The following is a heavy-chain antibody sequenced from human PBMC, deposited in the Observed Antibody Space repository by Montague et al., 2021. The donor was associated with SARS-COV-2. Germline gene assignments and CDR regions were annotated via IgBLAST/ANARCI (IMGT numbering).Heavy chain of an antibody. Sequence: SETLSLTCSVSGGSITSSSYYWGWIRQSPDKGLEWIANIYYSGSTYYNPSLKSRVTISVDTSKYQFSLKLSSVTAADTAVYYCVSLWKYGSGSHYAPWDYYNYGVDVWGQGTTVTVSS. J-gene: IGHJ6*02. V-gene: IGHV4-39*01. CDR2: IYYSGST. CDR1: GGSITSSSYY. D-gene: IGHD3-10*01. CDR3: VSLWKYGSGSHYAPWDYYNYGVDV.